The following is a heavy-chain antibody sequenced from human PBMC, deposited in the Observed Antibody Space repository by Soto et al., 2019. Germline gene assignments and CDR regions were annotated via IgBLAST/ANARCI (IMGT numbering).Heavy chain of an antibody. CDR3: ARDSLDYGDYPYNWFDP. D-gene: IGHD4-17*01. CDR1: GFTFSNYA. J-gene: IGHJ5*02. V-gene: IGHV3-23*01. CDR2: ISGSGGST. Sequence: GGSLRLSCAASGFTFSNYAMSWVRQAPGKGLEWVSGISGSGGSTYYADSVKGRFTISRDNSKNTLYLQMNSLRAEDTAVYYCARDSLDYGDYPYNWFDPWGQGTLVTVSS.